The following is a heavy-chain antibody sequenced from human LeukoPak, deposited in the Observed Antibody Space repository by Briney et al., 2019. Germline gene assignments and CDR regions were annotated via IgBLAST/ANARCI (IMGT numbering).Heavy chain of an antibody. Sequence: SETLSLTCAVYGGSFSGYYWSWIRQPPGKGLECIGEINHSGSTNYNPSLKSRVTISVDTSKNQFSLKLSSVTAADTAVYYCARLLAAAGALRHWGQGTLVTVSS. J-gene: IGHJ1*01. CDR1: GGSFSGYY. D-gene: IGHD6-13*01. CDR2: INHSGST. V-gene: IGHV4-34*01. CDR3: ARLLAAAGALRH.